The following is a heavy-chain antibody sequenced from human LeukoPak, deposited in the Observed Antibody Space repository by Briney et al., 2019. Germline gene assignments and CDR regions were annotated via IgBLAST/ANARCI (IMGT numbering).Heavy chain of an antibody. CDR1: GGSISSYY. V-gene: IGHV4-4*07. D-gene: IGHD6-19*01. CDR3: ARLRTSSGWYNWFDP. Sequence: SETLSLTCTVSGGSISSYYWSWIRQPAGKGLEWIGRIYTSGSTNYNPSLKSRVTMSVDTSKNQFSLKLSSVTAADTAVYYRARLRTSSGWYNWFDPWGQGTLVTVSS. J-gene: IGHJ5*02. CDR2: IYTSGST.